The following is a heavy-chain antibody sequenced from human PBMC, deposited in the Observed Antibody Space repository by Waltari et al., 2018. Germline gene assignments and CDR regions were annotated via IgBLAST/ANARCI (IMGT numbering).Heavy chain of an antibody. J-gene: IGHJ6*03. V-gene: IGHV3-64*02. CDR3: ARGYYGNYDPNYYYYYMDG. CDR2: ISSKGGST. CDR1: GFTFSSYS. Sequence: EVQLVESGEGLVQPGGSLRLSCADSGFTFSSYSMHWVRQAPGKGLEYVSAISSKGGSTYYADSLNDRFTISRDNANNTLYLQMGSLRVEHMAVYYCARGYYGNYDPNYYYYYMDGWGKGTTVTVSS. D-gene: IGHD4-17*01.